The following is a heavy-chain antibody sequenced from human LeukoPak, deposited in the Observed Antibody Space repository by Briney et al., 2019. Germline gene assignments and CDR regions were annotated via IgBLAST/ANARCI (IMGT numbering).Heavy chain of an antibody. CDR1: GYTFTSYY. J-gene: IGHJ6*02. V-gene: IGHV1-46*01. Sequence: ASVKVSCKASGYTFTSYYMHWVRQAPGQGLEWMGIINPSGGSTSYAQKFQGRVTMTRDTSTSTVYMELSSLRPEDTAVYYCARVGGGYSQSYYYYGMDVWGQGTTVTVSS. D-gene: IGHD5-18*01. CDR2: INPSGGST. CDR3: ARVGGGYSQSYYYYGMDV.